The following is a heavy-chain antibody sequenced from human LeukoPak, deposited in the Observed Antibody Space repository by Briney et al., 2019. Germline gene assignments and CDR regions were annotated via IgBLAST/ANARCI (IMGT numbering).Heavy chain of an antibody. D-gene: IGHD3-22*01. CDR1: GFTFSDYY. CDR3: VRLACPGYYYDSSGYYPALDY. CDR2: ISRSGSTI. J-gene: IGHJ4*02. V-gene: IGHV3-11*01. Sequence: GGSLRLSCAASGFTFSDYYMSWIRQAPGKGLEWVSYISRSGSTIYYADSVKGRFTISRENAKNSLNLQMNSLRAEDTAVYYCVRLACPGYYYDSSGYYPALDYWGQGTLVTVSS.